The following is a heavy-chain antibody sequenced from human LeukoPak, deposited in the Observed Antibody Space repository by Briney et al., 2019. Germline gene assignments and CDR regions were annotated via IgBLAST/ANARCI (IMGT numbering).Heavy chain of an antibody. J-gene: IGHJ2*01. CDR3: ARVGAMVRGVADL. CDR1: GGSISSYY. D-gene: IGHD3-10*01. CDR2: IYYSGST. Sequence: SETLSLTCTVSGGSISSYYWSWIRQPPEKGLEWIGYIYYSGSTNYNPSLKSRVTISVDTSKNQFSLKLSSVTAADTAVYYCARVGAMVRGVADLWGRGTLVTVSS. V-gene: IGHV4-59*01.